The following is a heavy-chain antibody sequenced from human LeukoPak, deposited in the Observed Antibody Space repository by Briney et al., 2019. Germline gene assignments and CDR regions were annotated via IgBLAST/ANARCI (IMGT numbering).Heavy chain of an antibody. D-gene: IGHD6-13*01. Sequence: PSETLSLTCTVSGGSISSYYWSWIRQPPGKGLEWIGYIYYSGSTNYNPSLKSRVTISVDTSRNQFSLKLSSVTAADTAVYYCARVGGIAAFDYWGQGTLVTVSS. J-gene: IGHJ4*02. CDR3: ARVGGIAAFDY. V-gene: IGHV4-59*01. CDR1: GGSISSYY. CDR2: IYYSGST.